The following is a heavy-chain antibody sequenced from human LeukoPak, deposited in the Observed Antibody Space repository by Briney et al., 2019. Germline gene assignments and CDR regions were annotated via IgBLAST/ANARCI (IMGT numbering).Heavy chain of an antibody. CDR2: ISSNGGST. J-gene: IGHJ3*02. CDR3: VTGRGYYDSSGYRDAFDI. D-gene: IGHD3-22*01. Sequence: GGSLRLSCSASGFTFSSYAMHWVRQAPGKGLEYVSAISSNGGSTYYADSVKGRFTISRDNSKNTLYLQMSSLRAEDTAVYYCVTGRGYYDSSGYRDAFDIWGQGTMVTVSS. V-gene: IGHV3-64D*09. CDR1: GFTFSSYA.